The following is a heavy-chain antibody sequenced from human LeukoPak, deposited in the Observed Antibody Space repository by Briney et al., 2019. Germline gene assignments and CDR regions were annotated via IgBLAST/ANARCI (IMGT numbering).Heavy chain of an antibody. D-gene: IGHD3-10*01. CDR2: INHSGST. V-gene: IGHV4-34*01. CDR1: GGSFSGYY. Sequence: SETLSLTCAVYGGSFSGYYWSWIRQPPGKGLEWIGEINHSGSTNYNPSLKSRVTISVDTSKNQFSLKLSSVTAADTAVCYCARAPPYGSGSRGAFDYWGQGTLATVSS. CDR3: ARAPPYGSGSRGAFDY. J-gene: IGHJ4*02.